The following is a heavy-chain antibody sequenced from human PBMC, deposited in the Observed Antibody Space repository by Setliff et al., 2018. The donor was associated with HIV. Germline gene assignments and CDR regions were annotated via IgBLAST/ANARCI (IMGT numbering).Heavy chain of an antibody. CDR2: IIPVFGTA. Sequence: SVKVSCKASGYTFPDYYIHWVRQAPGQGLEWMGGIIPVFGTANYAQKLEGRVTITADESTSTAYMELSGLSSEDTAVYYCARAAYYDSRDFSDYYYMDVWGTGTTVTVSS. J-gene: IGHJ6*03. CDR1: GYTFPDYY. V-gene: IGHV1-69*13. D-gene: IGHD3-22*01. CDR3: ARAAYYDSRDFSDYYYMDV.